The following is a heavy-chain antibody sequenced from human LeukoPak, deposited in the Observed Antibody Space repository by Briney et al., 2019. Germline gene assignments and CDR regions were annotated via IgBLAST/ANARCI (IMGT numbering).Heavy chain of an antibody. CDR2: IYTSGST. D-gene: IGHD3-22*01. CDR3: AGHYYYDTTGSDY. Sequence: TSETLSLTCTVSGGSITSYYWSWIRDPAGKGLEWIGRIYTSGSTNYSPSLKSRVTMSVDTSKSQFSLKLSSVTAADTAMYYCAGHYYYDTTGSDYWGQGTLVTVSS. V-gene: IGHV4-4*07. CDR1: GGSITSYY. J-gene: IGHJ4*02.